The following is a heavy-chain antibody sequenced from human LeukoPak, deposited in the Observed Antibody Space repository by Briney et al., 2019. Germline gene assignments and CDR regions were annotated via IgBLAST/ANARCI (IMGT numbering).Heavy chain of an antibody. D-gene: IGHD6-13*01. CDR3: AKEVADSSSWHHPPMGY. CDR1: GFTFSSYG. Sequence: GGSLRLSCAASGFTFSSYGVHWVRQAPGKGLEWVAVISYDGSNKYYADSVKGRFTISRDNSKNTLYLQMNSLRAEDTAVYYCAKEVADSSSWHHPPMGYWGQGTLVTVSS. J-gene: IGHJ4*02. CDR2: ISYDGSNK. V-gene: IGHV3-30*18.